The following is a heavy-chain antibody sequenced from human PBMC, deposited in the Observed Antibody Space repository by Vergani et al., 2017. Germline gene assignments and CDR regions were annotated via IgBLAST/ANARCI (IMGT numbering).Heavy chain of an antibody. V-gene: IGHV7-4-1*02. Sequence: QVQLVQSGSGLKKPGASVKVSCKTSGHTFSNYEMNWVRQAPGQRLEWMGWINTKTGNPTYAQDFTGRFVFSLDTSVSTAYLEINNLQPEDSAVYFCATASWAQLWVLKHWGQGTRVTVSS. D-gene: IGHD5-24*01. CDR1: GHTFSNYE. CDR2: INTKTGNP. J-gene: IGHJ4*02. CDR3: ATASWAQLWVLKH.